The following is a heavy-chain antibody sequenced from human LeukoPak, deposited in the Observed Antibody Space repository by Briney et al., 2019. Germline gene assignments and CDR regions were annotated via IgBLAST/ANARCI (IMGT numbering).Heavy chain of an antibody. J-gene: IGHJ4*02. V-gene: IGHV3-53*01. CDR1: GFTVSSNY. D-gene: IGHD3-22*01. CDR2: IYSGGST. Sequence: GGSLRLSCAASGFTVSSNYMTWVRQAPGKGLKWVSVIYSGGSTYYADSVKGRFTISRDNSKNTLYLQMNSLRAEDTAVYYCARGQVVISEYYFDYWGQGTLVTVSS. CDR3: ARGQVVISEYYFDY.